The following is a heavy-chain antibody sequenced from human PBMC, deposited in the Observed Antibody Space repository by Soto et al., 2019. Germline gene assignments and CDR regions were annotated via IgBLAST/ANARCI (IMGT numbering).Heavy chain of an antibody. CDR3: TTPGWSYNGNPA. J-gene: IGHJ5*02. Sequence: ASVKVSCKASGYTFTSYDINWVRQAPGQGLEWMGGIIPIFGTTNYAQKFQGRVTITADESTSTAYMELSSLRSEDTAVYYCTTPGWSYNGNPAWGQGTLVTVSS. CDR1: GYTFTSYD. V-gene: IGHV1-69*13. D-gene: IGHD3-10*01. CDR2: IIPIFGTT.